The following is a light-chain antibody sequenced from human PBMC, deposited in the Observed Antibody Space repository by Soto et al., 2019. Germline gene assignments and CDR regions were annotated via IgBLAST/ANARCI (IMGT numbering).Light chain of an antibody. CDR3: GSYTCTSTPYV. J-gene: IGLJ1*01. Sequence: QSALTQPASVSGSPGQSITISCTGTSSDIGGHDYVSWYQQHPGKAPKLIIYDVSYRPSGVSNRFAGSKSGNTASLTISGLQAEDEVEYYCGSYTCTSTPYVFGTGTKVNVL. CDR1: SSDIGGHDY. CDR2: DVS. V-gene: IGLV2-14*01.